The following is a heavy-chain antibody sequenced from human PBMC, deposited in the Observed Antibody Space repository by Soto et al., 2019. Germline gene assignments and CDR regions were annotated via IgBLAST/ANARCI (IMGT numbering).Heavy chain of an antibody. Sequence: QVQLVQSGAEVKKPGSSVKVSCKASGGTFSNYAMSWVRQAPGQGLEWMGGIIPIFGTANYAQKFQGRVTITADESTSTAYMGLSSLRSEDTAVYYCARGMVRFLDSLGVDVWGQGTTVTVSS. CDR2: IIPIFGTA. CDR3: ARGMVRFLDSLGVDV. V-gene: IGHV1-69*12. D-gene: IGHD3-3*01. CDR1: GGTFSNYA. J-gene: IGHJ6*02.